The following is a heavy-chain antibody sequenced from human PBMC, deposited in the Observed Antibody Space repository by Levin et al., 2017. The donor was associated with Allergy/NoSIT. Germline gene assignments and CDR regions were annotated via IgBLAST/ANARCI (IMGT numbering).Heavy chain of an antibody. CDR3: ARGPSGYRYGREADY. J-gene: IGHJ4*02. V-gene: IGHV1-18*01. CDR1: GYTFTSYG. D-gene: IGHD5-18*01. Sequence: ASVKVSCKASGYTFTSYGINWVRQAPGQGLEWMGWISGYNGNTNYAQKLQGRVTMTTDTSTSTAYMELRSLRSDDTAVYYCARGPSGYRYGREADYWGQGTLVTVSS. CDR2: ISGYNGNT.